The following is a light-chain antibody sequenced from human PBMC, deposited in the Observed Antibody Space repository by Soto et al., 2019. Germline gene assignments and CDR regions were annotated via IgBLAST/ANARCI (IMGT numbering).Light chain of an antibody. V-gene: IGLV2-14*01. CDR1: SSDIGGYNY. CDR2: EVS. J-gene: IGLJ1*01. Sequence: QSALTQPASVSGSPGQSITISCTGTSSDIGGYNYVSWYQQHPGRAPKLIIYEVSSRPSGSSNRFSGSKSGNTASLTISGLQAEDEADYYCISYTLNSIPYVFGTGTKLTVL. CDR3: ISYTLNSIPYV.